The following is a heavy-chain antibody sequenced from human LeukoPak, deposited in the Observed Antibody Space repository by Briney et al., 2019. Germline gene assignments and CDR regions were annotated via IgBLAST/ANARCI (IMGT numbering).Heavy chain of an antibody. Sequence: ASLKLSCKVSVYTLTELPIHWVRQAPGKGLEWMGGFDPDDGETVYAQMCQSRVTMTEDTSSDTASMELSSLRSEDTVVYYCATGTSGSYYVGIVRPIDYWGQGTLVTVSS. CDR1: VYTLTELP. CDR2: FDPDDGET. J-gene: IGHJ4*02. CDR3: ATGTSGSYYVGIVRPIDY. D-gene: IGHD1-26*01. V-gene: IGHV1-24*01.